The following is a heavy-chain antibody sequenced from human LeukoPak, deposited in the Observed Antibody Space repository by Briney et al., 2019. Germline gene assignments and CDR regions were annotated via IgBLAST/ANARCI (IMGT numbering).Heavy chain of an antibody. Sequence: PSQTLSLTCTVSGGSISSGSYYWTWIRQPAGKGLEWIGRIYTNGNTNYNPSLKSRVTISGDTSKNQFSLKLSSVTAEDTAVYYCARGSDGYNVLTYDYWGQGTLVTVSS. V-gene: IGHV4-61*02. CDR2: IYTNGNT. CDR3: ARGSDGYNVLTYDY. CDR1: GGSISSGSYY. J-gene: IGHJ4*02. D-gene: IGHD5-24*01.